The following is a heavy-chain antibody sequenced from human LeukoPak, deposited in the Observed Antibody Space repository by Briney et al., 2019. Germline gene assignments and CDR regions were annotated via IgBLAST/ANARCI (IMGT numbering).Heavy chain of an antibody. CDR1: GGSISNYY. CDR2: IYYSGST. V-gene: IGHV4-59*01. CDR3: ARIKGSVSGPYSSFDY. D-gene: IGHD6-19*01. Sequence: PSETLSLTCTVSGGSISNYYWSWIRQPPGKGLEWIGYIYYSGSTNYNPSLKSRVTISVDTSKNQFSLKLSSVTAADTAVYYCARIKGSVSGPYSSFDYWGQGTLVTVSS. J-gene: IGHJ4*02.